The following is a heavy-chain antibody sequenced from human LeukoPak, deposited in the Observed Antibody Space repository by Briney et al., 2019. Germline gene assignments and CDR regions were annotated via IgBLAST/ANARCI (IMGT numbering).Heavy chain of an antibody. J-gene: IGHJ4*02. Sequence: GGSLRLSCAAYGFTFSNYAMSWARQDPGKGLEWVSAISGSGGSTYYADSVKGRFTISRDNSKNTLYLQMNSLRAEDTAVYYCTKGTIWLPFDYWGQGTLVSVSS. CDR1: GFTFSNYA. CDR3: TKGTIWLPFDY. CDR2: ISGSGGST. V-gene: IGHV3-23*01. D-gene: IGHD5-18*01.